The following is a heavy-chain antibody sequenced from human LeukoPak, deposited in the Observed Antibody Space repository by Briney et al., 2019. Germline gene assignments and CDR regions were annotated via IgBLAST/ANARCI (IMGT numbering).Heavy chain of an antibody. CDR3: ARDAASGNNWFDP. V-gene: IGHV3-48*01. Sequence: PGGSLRLSCAASGFTFSSYSMNWVRQAPGKGLEWVSYISSSSSSTYYADSVKGRFTISRDNTKKSLYLLMDSLRAEDTAVYYCARDAASGNNWFDPWGQGTLVTGSS. CDR1: GFTFSSYS. D-gene: IGHD3-3*01. J-gene: IGHJ5*02. CDR2: ISSSSSST.